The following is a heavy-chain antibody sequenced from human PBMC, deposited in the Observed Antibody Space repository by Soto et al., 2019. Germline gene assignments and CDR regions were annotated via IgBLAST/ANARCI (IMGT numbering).Heavy chain of an antibody. J-gene: IGHJ4*02. Sequence: EVQLVESGGGLVQPGESLRLSCAASGFTFRNYWMSWVRQAPGKGLEWVANIKQGGSEKYYVDSVKGRFTISRDGAKNSVYLQMSSLRDEDTAVYYCARDCSGSSCELWGQGTLVTVSS. CDR1: GFTFRNYW. CDR2: IKQGGSEK. D-gene: IGHD2-15*01. CDR3: ARDCSGSSCEL. V-gene: IGHV3-7*04.